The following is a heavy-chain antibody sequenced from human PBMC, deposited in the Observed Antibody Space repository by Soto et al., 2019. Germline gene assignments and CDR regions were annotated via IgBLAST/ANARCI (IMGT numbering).Heavy chain of an antibody. Sequence: QLVQSGVEVKKPGASVRVSCKASGYTFINYGISWVRQAPGQGLEWMGWISGYDGRTNYAPRCQGRATMTTDTSTTTAYMELTSLASDDTALYYCARDWEDSRHINCFDPWGQGTLVTVSS. V-gene: IGHV1-18*01. D-gene: IGHD1-26*01. CDR1: GYTFINYG. J-gene: IGHJ5*02. CDR3: ARDWEDSRHINCFDP. CDR2: ISGYDGRT.